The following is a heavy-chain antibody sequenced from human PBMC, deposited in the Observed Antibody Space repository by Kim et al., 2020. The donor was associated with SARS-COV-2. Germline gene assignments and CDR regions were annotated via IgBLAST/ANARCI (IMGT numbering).Heavy chain of an antibody. V-gene: IGHV5-51*01. CDR2: T. CDR3: ARLGAGDAFDS. D-gene: IGHD6-13*01. Sequence: TRSSLSVQGQVTIAADKSISTAYLQWGSLEASDTAMYYCARLGAGDAFDSWGQGTMVTVSS. J-gene: IGHJ3*02.